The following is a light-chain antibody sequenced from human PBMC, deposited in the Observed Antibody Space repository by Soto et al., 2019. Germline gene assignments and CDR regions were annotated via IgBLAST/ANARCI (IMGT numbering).Light chain of an antibody. J-gene: IGLJ1*01. V-gene: IGLV2-14*01. CDR3: NSYTSSSTLPYV. Sequence: QSALTQPASVSGSPGQSITISCTGTSSDVGGYNYVSWYQQHPGKAPKVMIYDVSKRPSGVSNRFSGSKSGNTASLSISGLQAEDEADHDCNSYTSSSTLPYVFGTGTKVTVL. CDR1: SSDVGGYNY. CDR2: DVS.